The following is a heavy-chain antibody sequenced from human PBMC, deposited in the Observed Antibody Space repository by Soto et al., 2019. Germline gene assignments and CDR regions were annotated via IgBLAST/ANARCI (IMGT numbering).Heavy chain of an antibody. V-gene: IGHV4-34*01. J-gene: IGHJ4*02. Sequence: SETLSLTCAVYGGSFSGYYWSWIRQPPGKGLEWIGEINHSGSTNYNPSLKSRVTISVDTSKNQFSLKLSSVTAADTAVYYCARGEFYDYIWGLSYYFDYWGQGTLVTVSS. CDR3: ARGEFYDYIWGLSYYFDY. CDR2: INHSGST. D-gene: IGHD3-16*01. CDR1: GGSFSGYY.